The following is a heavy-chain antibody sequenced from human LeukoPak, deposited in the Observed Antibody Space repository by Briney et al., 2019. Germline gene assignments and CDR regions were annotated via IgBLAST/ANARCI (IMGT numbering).Heavy chain of an antibody. CDR1: GFTVSSNY. CDR2: IYSGGST. V-gene: IGHV3-53*01. J-gene: IGHJ6*02. Sequence: GGSLRLSCAASGFTVSSNYMSWVRQAPGKGLEWVSVIYSGGSTYYADSVKGRFTISRDNSKNTLYLQMNSLRAEDTAVYYCASRDRIVVVPAANLGPGNYYYGMDVWGQGTTVTVSS. CDR3: ASRDRIVVVPAANLGPGNYYYGMDV. D-gene: IGHD2-2*01.